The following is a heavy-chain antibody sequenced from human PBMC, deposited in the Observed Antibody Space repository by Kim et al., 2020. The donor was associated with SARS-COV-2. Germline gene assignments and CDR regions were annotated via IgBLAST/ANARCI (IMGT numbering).Heavy chain of an antibody. D-gene: IGHD3-3*01. CDR3: ASGSPGAVDFWLLAADV. Sequence: GGSLRLSCAASGFTFSNYSMNWVRQAPGKGLEWVAAISSNSSYIYYADSVKGRFTISRDNAKTSLYLQMNSLRPEDTAVYYCASGSPGAVDFWLLAADV. J-gene: IGHJ6*01. V-gene: IGHV3-21*01. CDR1: GFTFSNYS. CDR2: ISSNSSYI.